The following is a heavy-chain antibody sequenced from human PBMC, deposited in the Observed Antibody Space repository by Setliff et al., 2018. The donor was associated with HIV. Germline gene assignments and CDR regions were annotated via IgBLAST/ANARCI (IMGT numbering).Heavy chain of an antibody. V-gene: IGHV4-34*01. D-gene: IGHD6-25*01. J-gene: IGHJ4*02. CDR1: GGTFSGHY. Sequence: SETLSLTCAVYGGTFSGHYWSWIRQPPGQGLDWIGEIHPSGNTYYNPSLQSRVTIPVDTSKNQFSLNLSSVTAADTAVYYCARGLDSAKIHYWGQGTLVTVSS. CDR2: IHPSGNT. CDR3: ARGLDSAKIHY.